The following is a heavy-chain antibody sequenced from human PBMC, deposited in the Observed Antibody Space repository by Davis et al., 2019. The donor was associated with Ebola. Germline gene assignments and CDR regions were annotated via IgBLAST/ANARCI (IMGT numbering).Heavy chain of an antibody. CDR1: GLTFRFHS. J-gene: IGHJ6*04. CDR3: AISGAYSAVHQYYYYAMDV. Sequence: PGRSLTPSCPASGLTFRFHSTSWVRQAPGKGLAWVSPTTSTSDGTYYADSVKGRFTISRDNSKNTSFLQMNGLRAEDTAVYYCAISGAYSAVHQYYYYAMDVWGKGTTVTVSS. V-gene: IGHV3-23*01. CDR2: TTSTSDGT. D-gene: IGHD1-26*01.